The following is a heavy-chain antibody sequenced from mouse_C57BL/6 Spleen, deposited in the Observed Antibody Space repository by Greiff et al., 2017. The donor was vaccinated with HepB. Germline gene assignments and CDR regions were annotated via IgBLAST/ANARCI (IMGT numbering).Heavy chain of an antibody. Sequence: EVKVEESGPGLVKPSQSLSLTCSVTGYSITSGYYWNWIRQFPGNKLEWMGYISYDGSNNYNPSLKNRISITRDTSKNQFFLKLNSVTTEDTATYYCARDRDDGYYGYWGQGTSVTVSS. CDR2: ISYDGSN. CDR1: GYSITSGYY. J-gene: IGHJ4*01. V-gene: IGHV3-6*01. CDR3: ARDRDDGYYGY. D-gene: IGHD2-3*01.